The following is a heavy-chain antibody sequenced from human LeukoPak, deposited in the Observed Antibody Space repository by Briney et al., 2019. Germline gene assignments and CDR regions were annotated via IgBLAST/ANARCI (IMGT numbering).Heavy chain of an antibody. J-gene: IGHJ4*02. CDR1: RFTFSNYA. Sequence: PGGSLRLSCSASRFTFSNYAMHWVRQAPGKGLEWVSYISSSSTHIYYADSVKGRFTISRDNARNSLYLQMNSLRAEDTAIYYCARSEHSSSSFDYWGQGTLVTVSS. V-gene: IGHV3-21*01. CDR3: ARSEHSSSSFDY. CDR2: ISSSSTHI. D-gene: IGHD6-6*01.